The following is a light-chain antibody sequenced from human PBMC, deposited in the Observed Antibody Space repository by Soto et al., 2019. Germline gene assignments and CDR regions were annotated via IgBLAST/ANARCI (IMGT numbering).Light chain of an antibody. V-gene: IGKV3-15*01. J-gene: IGKJ4*01. CDR2: GAS. CDR3: QQYNSWLT. CDR1: QSVSSN. Sequence: IVMTQSPATLSVSPGERATLSCRASQSVSSNLAWYQQKPGQAPRLLIYGASTRATGIPARFSGSGSGKDFTLTITGLQSEDFAVYYCQQYNSWLTFGGGTKVEIK.